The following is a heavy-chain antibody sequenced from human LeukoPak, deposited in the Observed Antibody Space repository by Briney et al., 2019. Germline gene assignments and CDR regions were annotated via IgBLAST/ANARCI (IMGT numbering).Heavy chain of an antibody. V-gene: IGHV3-21*01. D-gene: IGHD3-22*01. CDR3: ARDGSEQYYYDSSGYYRPYYYYYYMDV. CDR2: ISSSSSYI. Sequence: GGSLRLSCAASGFTFDDYGMSWVRQAPGKGLEWVSSISSSSSYIYYADSVKGRFTISRDNAKNSLYLQMNSLRAEDTAVYYCARDGSEQYYYDSSGYYRPYYYYYYMDVWGKGTTVTVSS. CDR1: GFTFDDYG. J-gene: IGHJ6*03.